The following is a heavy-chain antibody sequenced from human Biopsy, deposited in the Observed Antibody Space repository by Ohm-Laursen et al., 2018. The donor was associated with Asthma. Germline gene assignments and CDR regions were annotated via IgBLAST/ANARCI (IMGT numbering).Heavy chain of an antibody. J-gene: IGHJ4*02. Sequence: PSVKASCKSLGGTFNTYVIGWVRHAPRQGLEWMGGNKFVFGTTTYPQKFPGRVTITTDDSTSTVYMELNSLRSEDTAVYYCARKAGSCISRTCYSLDFWGQGTLVTVSS. CDR1: GGTFNTYV. CDR3: ARKAGSCISRTCYSLDF. V-gene: IGHV1-69*05. CDR2: NKFVFGTT. D-gene: IGHD2-2*01.